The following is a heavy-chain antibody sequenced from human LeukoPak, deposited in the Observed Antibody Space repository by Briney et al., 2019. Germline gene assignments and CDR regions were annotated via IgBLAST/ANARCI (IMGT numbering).Heavy chain of an antibody. CDR2: IYHSGST. D-gene: IGHD2-2*01. Sequence: SETLSLTCTVSGGSISSGDYYWGWIRQPRGKGLEWIGSIYHSGSTYYNPSLKSRVTISVDTSKNQFSLKLSSVTAADTAVYYCAREIVVVPAAMWEVTNYYYYGMDVWGQGTTVTVSS. V-gene: IGHV4-39*07. J-gene: IGHJ6*02. CDR1: GGSISSGDYY. CDR3: AREIVVVPAAMWEVTNYYYYGMDV.